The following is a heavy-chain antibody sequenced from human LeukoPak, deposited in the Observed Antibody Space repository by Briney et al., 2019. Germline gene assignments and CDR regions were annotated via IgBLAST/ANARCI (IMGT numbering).Heavy chain of an antibody. CDR1: DGSFSGYY. V-gene: IGHV4-34*01. CDR2: INHSGST. CDR3: ARGRRVTHFDY. Sequence: SETLSLTCAVYDGSFSGYYWSWIRQPPGKGLEWIGEINHSGSTNYNPSLKSRVTISVDTSKNQFSLKLSSVTAADTAVYYCARGRRVTHFDYWGQGTLVTVPS. J-gene: IGHJ4*02. D-gene: IGHD2-21*02.